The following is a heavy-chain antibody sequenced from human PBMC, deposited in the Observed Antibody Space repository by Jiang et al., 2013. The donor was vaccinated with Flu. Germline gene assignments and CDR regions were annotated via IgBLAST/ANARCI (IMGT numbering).Heavy chain of an antibody. J-gene: IGHJ3*02. CDR3: ARDGKRPWNDVGDVLRYFDWLQFDAFDI. CDR1: GGSISSYY. D-gene: IGHD3-9*01. Sequence: SLTCTVSGGSISSYYWSWIRQPAGKGLEWIGRIYTSGSTNYNPSLKSRVTMSVDTSKNQFSLKLSSVTAADTAVYYCARDGKRPWNDVGDVLRYFDWLQFDAFDIWGQGTMVTVSS. V-gene: IGHV4-4*07. CDR2: IYTSGST.